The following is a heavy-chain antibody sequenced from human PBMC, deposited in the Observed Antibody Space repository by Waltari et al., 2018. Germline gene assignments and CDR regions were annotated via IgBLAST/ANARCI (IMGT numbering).Heavy chain of an antibody. J-gene: IGHJ4*02. V-gene: IGHV3-23*01. D-gene: IGHD3-10*01. Sequence: EVQLLESGGGLVQPVGSLRLSCAASGFTFSSYAMSSVRQAPGTGLEWVSAISGSGGSTYYADSVKGRFNRCRDNSKNRLYLKMNSLRDEDTAVYYCAKWLGQYYYGSGSGLDYWGQGTLVTVSS. CDR1: GFTFSSYA. CDR3: AKWLGQYYYGSGSGLDY. CDR2: ISGSGGST.